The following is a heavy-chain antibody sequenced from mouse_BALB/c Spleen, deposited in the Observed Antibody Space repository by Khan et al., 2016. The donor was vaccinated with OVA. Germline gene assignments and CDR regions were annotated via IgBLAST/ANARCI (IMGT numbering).Heavy chain of an antibody. CDR3: AREGGGDRFLY. CDR1: GYTFTDFT. J-gene: IGHJ3*01. V-gene: IGHV1S137*01. CDR2: ISTYYGDA. Sequence: QVQLKESGTELVRPGVSVKISCKGSGYTFTDFTMHWMKQSHAMSLEWIGVISTYYGDADYNQQFKGKATMTVDKSSNTAYMDLARLTSEDSAIYYCAREGGGDRFLYWGQGTLVTVSA.